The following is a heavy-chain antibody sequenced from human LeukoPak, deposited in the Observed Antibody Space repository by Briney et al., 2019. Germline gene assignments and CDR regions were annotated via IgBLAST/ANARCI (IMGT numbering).Heavy chain of an antibody. CDR3: AKEGYCGYEGAYQYYGMDV. Sequence: GGSLRLSCAASGFSFSSYVMSWVRQTPGKGLEWVSAITGGGASTYYADSVKGRFTISRDNSKNTVYLQMNSLRAEDTAIYYCAKEGYCGYEGAYQYYGMDVWGQGTTVTVSS. J-gene: IGHJ6*02. CDR2: ITGGGAST. V-gene: IGHV3-23*01. D-gene: IGHD5-12*01. CDR1: GFSFSSYV.